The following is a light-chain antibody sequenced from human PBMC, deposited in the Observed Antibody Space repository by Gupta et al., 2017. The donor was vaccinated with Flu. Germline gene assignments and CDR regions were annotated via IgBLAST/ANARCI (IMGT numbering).Light chain of an antibody. CDR1: QGRVFSDGNTY. CDR2: LVS. Sequence: DVVMTQSPLSLSVTLGQPASISCRSSQGRVFSDGNTYLHWFQQRPGQTPRRLIHLVSYRDSGVPDRFSGRGSGTDFTLKISRVEAEDVGIYFCMQGEHCPWTFGQGTKVEVK. V-gene: IGKV2-30*01. CDR3: MQGEHCPWT. J-gene: IGKJ1*01.